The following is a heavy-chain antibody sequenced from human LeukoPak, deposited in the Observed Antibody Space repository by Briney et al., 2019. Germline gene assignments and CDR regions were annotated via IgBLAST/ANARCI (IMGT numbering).Heavy chain of an antibody. D-gene: IGHD2-2*01. CDR1: GFTFSTYA. CDR3: ATPVHDASLDY. J-gene: IGHJ4*02. CDR2: ISYDGSYK. Sequence: GGSLRLSCAASGFTFSTYAMHWVRQAPGKGLEWVAVISYDGSYKYYADSVKGRFSTSRDNSKKTLYLQMNSLRAEDTAVYYCATPVHDASLDYWGQGTLVTVSS. V-gene: IGHV3-30*03.